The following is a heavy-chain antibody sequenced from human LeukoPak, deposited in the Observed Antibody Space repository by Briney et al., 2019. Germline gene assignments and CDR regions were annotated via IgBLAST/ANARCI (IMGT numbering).Heavy chain of an antibody. Sequence: PGESLKISCKSSGYSFTSYWIGWVRQMPGKGLEWMGIIYPGDSDTRYSPSFQGQVTISADKSISTAYLQWSSLKASDTAMYYCARGWYTWNDPWYFDYWGQGTLVTVSS. CDR1: GYSFTSYW. CDR2: IYPGDSDT. CDR3: ARGWYTWNDPWYFDY. V-gene: IGHV5-51*01. J-gene: IGHJ4*02. D-gene: IGHD1-20*01.